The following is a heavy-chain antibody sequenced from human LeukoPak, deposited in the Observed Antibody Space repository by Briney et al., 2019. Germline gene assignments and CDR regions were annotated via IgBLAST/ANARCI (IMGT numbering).Heavy chain of an antibody. J-gene: IGHJ4*02. Sequence: GRSLRLSCAASGFTFSSYAMHWVRQAPGKGLEWVAVISYDGSNKYYADSVEGRFTISRDNSKNTLYLQMNSLRAEDTAVYYCAREEWYGSGSYRDSDFDYWGQGTLVTVSS. CDR1: GFTFSSYA. D-gene: IGHD3-10*01. CDR3: AREEWYGSGSYRDSDFDY. CDR2: ISYDGSNK. V-gene: IGHV3-30*04.